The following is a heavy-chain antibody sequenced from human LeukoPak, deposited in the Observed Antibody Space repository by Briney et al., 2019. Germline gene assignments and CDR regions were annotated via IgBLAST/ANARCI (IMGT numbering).Heavy chain of an antibody. D-gene: IGHD5-12*01. J-gene: IGHJ4*02. CDR1: GYTFNRHG. V-gene: IGHV1-18*01. Sequence: ASVRVSCKASGYTFNRHGITWVRQAPGQGLEWMGWISGYNGNTNYAQKLQGRVTMTTDTSTSTAYMELRSLRSDDTAMYYCARDYGYGVTVMISDDYWGQGTLVTVSS. CDR2: ISGYNGNT. CDR3: ARDYGYGVTVMISDDY.